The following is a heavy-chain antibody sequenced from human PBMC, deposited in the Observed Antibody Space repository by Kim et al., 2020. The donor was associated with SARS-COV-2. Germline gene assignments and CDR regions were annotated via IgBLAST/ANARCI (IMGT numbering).Heavy chain of an antibody. CDR2: IIPIFGTA. D-gene: IGHD6-19*01. CDR3: ARRPHISGWYDY. J-gene: IGHJ4*02. CDR1: GGTFSSYA. Sequence: SVKVSCKASGGTFSSYAISWVRQAPGQGLEWMGGIIPIFGTANYAQKFQGRVTITADESTSTAYMELSNLRSEDTAVYYCARRPHISGWYDYWGQGTLVTVSS. V-gene: IGHV1-69*13.